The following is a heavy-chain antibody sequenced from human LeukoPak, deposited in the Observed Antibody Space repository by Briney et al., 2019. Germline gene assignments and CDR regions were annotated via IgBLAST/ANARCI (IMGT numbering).Heavy chain of an antibody. D-gene: IGHD3-10*01. V-gene: IGHV4-34*01. CDR1: GGSFSGYY. Sequence: PSETLSLTCAVYGGSFSGYYWSWIRQPPGKGLEWIGEINHSGSTNYNPSLKSRVTISVDTSKNQFSLKLSSVTAADTAVYYCAGYCGSGSQTFDYWGQGTLVTVSS. J-gene: IGHJ4*02. CDR3: AGYCGSGSQTFDY. CDR2: INHSGST.